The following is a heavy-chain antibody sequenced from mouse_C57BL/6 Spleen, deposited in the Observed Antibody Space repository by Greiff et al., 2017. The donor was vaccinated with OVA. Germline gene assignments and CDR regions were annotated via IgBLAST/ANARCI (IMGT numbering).Heavy chain of an antibody. V-gene: IGHV1-76*01. J-gene: IGHJ3*01. CDR3: ARLDSSGYPGSY. D-gene: IGHD3-2*02. Sequence: VQLQQSGAELVRPGASVKLSCKASGYTFTDYYINWVKQRPGQGLEWIARIYPGSGNTYYNEKFKGKATLTAEKSSSTAYMQLSSLTSEDSAVYFCARLDSSGYPGSYWGQGTLVTVSA. CDR1: GYTFTDYY. CDR2: IYPGSGNT.